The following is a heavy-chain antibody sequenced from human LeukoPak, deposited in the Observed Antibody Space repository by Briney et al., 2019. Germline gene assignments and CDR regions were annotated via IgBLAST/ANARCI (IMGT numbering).Heavy chain of an antibody. D-gene: IGHD3-10*01. V-gene: IGHV3-20*04. CDR3: ARADYYGSGSPDAFDI. CDR2: INWNGGST. Sequence: GGSLRLSCAASGFTFDDYGMSWVRQAPRKGLEWVSGINWNGGSTDYADSVKGGFTISRDNAKNSLYMQMNSLRAEDTALYYCARADYYGSGSPDAFDIWGQGTMVTVSS. CDR1: GFTFDDYG. J-gene: IGHJ3*02.